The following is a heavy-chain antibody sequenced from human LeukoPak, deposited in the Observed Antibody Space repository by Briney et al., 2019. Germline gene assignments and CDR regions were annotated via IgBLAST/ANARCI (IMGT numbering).Heavy chain of an antibody. CDR1: GFTFSSYA. V-gene: IGHV3-23*01. J-gene: IGHJ4*02. CDR3: AKDIAVAAICGYDY. D-gene: IGHD6-19*01. Sequence: GGSLRLSCAASGFTFSSYAMHWVRQAPGKGLEWVSAISGSGGSTYYADSVKGRFTISRDNSKNTLYLQMNSLRAEDTAVYYCAKDIAVAAICGYDYWGQGTLVTVSS. CDR2: ISGSGGST.